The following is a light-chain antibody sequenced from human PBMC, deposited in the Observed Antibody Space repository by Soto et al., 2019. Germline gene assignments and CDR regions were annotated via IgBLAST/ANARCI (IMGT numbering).Light chain of an antibody. CDR3: QKSYTIPYT. J-gene: IGKJ2*01. CDR2: AAS. Sequence: DIQMTQSPSSLPASVGDRVTLTCRASQSISTYLNWYQQKPGKAPKLLIYAASTLHSGVPSRLSGSGSGTDFTLTISSLQPEDFATYYCQKSYTIPYTFGQGTKLEIK. V-gene: IGKV1-39*01. CDR1: QSISTY.